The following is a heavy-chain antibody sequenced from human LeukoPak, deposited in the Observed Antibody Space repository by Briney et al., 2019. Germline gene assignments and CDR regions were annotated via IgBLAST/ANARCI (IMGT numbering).Heavy chain of an antibody. CDR1: GFTFGDYA. D-gene: IGHD3-22*01. V-gene: IGHV3-30*04. Sequence: GGSLRLSCTASGFTFGDYAMSWVRQAPGKGLEWVAVISYDGSNKYYADSVKGRFTISRDNSKNTLYLQMNSLRAEDTAVYYCAKDQSYDSMGFDYWGQGTLVTASS. CDR2: ISYDGSNK. J-gene: IGHJ4*02. CDR3: AKDQSYDSMGFDY.